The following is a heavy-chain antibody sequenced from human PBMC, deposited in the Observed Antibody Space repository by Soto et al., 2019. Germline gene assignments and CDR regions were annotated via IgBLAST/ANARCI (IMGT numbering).Heavy chain of an antibody. CDR1: GITFSGNW. Sequence: QPGGSLRLSCAASGITFSGNWMHWVRQAPGKGLVWVSRINGDGSRTNYADSVKGRFTISRDNSKNTLYLQMNSLRAEDTAVYYCAKDRRDGDLFDPWGQGTLVTVSS. J-gene: IGHJ5*02. V-gene: IGHV3-74*01. CDR3: AKDRRDGDLFDP. CDR2: INGDGSRT. D-gene: IGHD3-10*01.